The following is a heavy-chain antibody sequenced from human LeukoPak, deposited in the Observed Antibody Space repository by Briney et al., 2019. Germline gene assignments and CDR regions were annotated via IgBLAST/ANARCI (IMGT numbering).Heavy chain of an antibody. D-gene: IGHD2-21*01. CDR2: IYYSGST. CDR3: ARREVIGADYFDY. J-gene: IGHJ4*02. V-gene: IGHV4-39*01. CDR1: GGSISSSSYY. Sequence: SETLFLTCTVSGGSISSSSYYWGWIRPPPGKGLEWIGSIYYSGSTYYNPPLKSRVTISVDTSKNQFSLKLSSVTAADTAVYYCARREVIGADYFDYWGQGTLSPSPQ.